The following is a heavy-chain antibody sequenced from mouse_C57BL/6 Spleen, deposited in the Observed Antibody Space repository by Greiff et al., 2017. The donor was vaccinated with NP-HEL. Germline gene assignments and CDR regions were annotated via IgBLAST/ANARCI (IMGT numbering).Heavy chain of an antibody. J-gene: IGHJ4*01. D-gene: IGHD2-4*01. CDR1: GYSFTGYY. CDR3: ARSKDDYRYAMDY. V-gene: IGHV1-42*01. CDR2: INPSTGGT. Sequence: EVQLQQSGPELVKPGASVKISCKASGYSFTGYYMNWVKQSPEKSLEWIGEINPSTGGTTYNQKFKAKATLTVDKSSSTAYMQLKSLTSEDSAVYYCARSKDDYRYAMDYWGQGTSVTVSS.